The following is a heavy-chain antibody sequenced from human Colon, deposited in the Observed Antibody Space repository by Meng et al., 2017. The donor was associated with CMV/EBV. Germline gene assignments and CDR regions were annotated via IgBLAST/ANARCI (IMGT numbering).Heavy chain of an antibody. J-gene: IGHJ4*02. CDR2: IYYSGS. CDR3: ARRSPPHNFGGKRGHYFDF. Sequence: SEHLSLTCSVSGGSISSFYWSWIRQSPGKGLEWLGDIYYSGSNYNPSLKSRVNISLDTSRNRFSLSLSSVTAADTAVYYCARRSPPHNFGGKRGHYFDFWGQGTVVTVSS. CDR1: GGSISSFY. V-gene: IGHV4-59*01. D-gene: IGHD4-23*01.